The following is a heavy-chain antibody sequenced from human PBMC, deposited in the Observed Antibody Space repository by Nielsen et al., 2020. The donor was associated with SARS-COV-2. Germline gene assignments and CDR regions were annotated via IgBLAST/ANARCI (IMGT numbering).Heavy chain of an antibody. CDR1: GGSISSGSYY. Sequence: SETLSLTCTVSGGSISSGSYYWSWIRQPAGKGLEWIGRIYTSGSTNYNPSLKSRVTISVDTSKNQFSLKLSSVTAADTAVYYCASISSGWLPFDNWGQGTLVTVSS. CDR2: IYTSGST. D-gene: IGHD6-19*01. CDR3: ASISSGWLPFDN. J-gene: IGHJ4*02. V-gene: IGHV4-61*02.